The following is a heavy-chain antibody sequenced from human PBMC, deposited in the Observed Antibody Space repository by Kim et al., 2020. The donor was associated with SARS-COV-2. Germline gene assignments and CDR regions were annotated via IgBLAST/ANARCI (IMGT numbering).Heavy chain of an antibody. Sequence: ASVKVPCKASGYSFTSYVIHWVRQAPGESLELMGWINAGNGNTKYSQKFQGRVTITRDTSTNTAYMEVSSLGSEDTAVYYCARGPGFWGQGTLVTVSS. CDR2: INAGNGNT. CDR1: GYSFTSYV. V-gene: IGHV1-3*01. CDR3: ARGPGF. J-gene: IGHJ4*02.